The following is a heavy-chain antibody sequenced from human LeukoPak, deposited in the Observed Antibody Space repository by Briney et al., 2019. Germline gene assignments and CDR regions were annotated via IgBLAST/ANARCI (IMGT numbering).Heavy chain of an antibody. J-gene: IGHJ5*02. CDR3: ARVPKWREFDP. V-gene: IGHV4-30-4*01. CDR2: IHYSGST. CDR1: GGSISSGDHY. Sequence: SETLSLTCTVSGGSISSGDHYWSWIRQPPGKGLEWIGYIHYSGSTSYNPPLKSRVTISLDTSKNQFSLKVSSVTAADTAVYYCARVPKWREFDPWGQGTLVTVSS. D-gene: IGHD5-12*01.